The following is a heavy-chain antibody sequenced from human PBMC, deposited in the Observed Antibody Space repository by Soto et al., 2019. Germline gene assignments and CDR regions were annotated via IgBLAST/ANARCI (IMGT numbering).Heavy chain of an antibody. CDR1: DDSIGPYY. CDR3: AREVVGNTWPGIFDS. CDR2: VYTSGST. V-gene: IGHV4-4*08. J-gene: IGHJ4*02. Sequence: QEQLRESGPGLVKPSETLSLTCSISDDSIGPYYGTWIRQTPRKELQWIGYVYTSGSTKYNSSLKSRVTISLDASNSQFSLTMSSVTAADTGVYYCAREVVGNTWPGIFDSWGRGTLVVVSS.